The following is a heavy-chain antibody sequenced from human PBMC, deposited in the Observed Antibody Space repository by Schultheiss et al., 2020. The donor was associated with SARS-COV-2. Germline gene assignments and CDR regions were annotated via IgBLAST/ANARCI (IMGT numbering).Heavy chain of an antibody. CDR2: INPSGGST. V-gene: IGHV1-46*01. CDR3: AREGSGSYYFY. Sequence: GESLKISCKASGGTFTSYYMHWVRQAPGQGLEWMGIINPSGGSTSYAQKFQGRVTMTRDTSTSTVYMELSSLRSEDTAVYYCAREGSGSYYFYWGQGTLVTVSS. D-gene: IGHD3-10*01. J-gene: IGHJ4*02. CDR1: GGTFTSYY.